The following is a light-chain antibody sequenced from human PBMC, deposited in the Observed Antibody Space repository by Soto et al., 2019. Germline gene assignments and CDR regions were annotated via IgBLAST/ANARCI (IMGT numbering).Light chain of an antibody. Sequence: QTVVTQEPSFSVSPGGTVTLTCGLSSGSVSTNYYPSWYQQTPGQAPRTLIYSTNTRSSGVPDRFSGSILGNKAALTITGAQADDESEYYCVLYMGSGIWVFGGGTKVTVL. CDR3: VLYMGSGIWV. V-gene: IGLV8-61*01. J-gene: IGLJ3*02. CDR2: STN. CDR1: SGSVSTNYY.